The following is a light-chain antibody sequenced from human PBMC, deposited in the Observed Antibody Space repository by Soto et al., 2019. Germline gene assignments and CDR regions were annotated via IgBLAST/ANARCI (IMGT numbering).Light chain of an antibody. CDR1: QSVSSSY. CDR3: QQYGSSPTWT. CDR2: GAS. V-gene: IGKV3-20*01. J-gene: IGKJ1*01. Sequence: EIVLTQSPGTLSLSPGEKATLSCRASQSVSSSYLAWYQQKPGQAPRLLIYGASSRATGIPYRFSGSGSGTDFTLTISRLEPEDFAVYYCQQYGSSPTWTFGQGTKVDIK.